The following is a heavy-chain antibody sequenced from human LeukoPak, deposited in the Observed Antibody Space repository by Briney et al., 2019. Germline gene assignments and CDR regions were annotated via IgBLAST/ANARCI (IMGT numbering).Heavy chain of an antibody. Sequence: GGSLRLSCAASGFTFSSYGMHWVRQAPGKGLEWVAVIWYDGSNKYYADSVKGRFTFSRDNSKNTLYLQMNSLRAEDTAVYYCARGSRWSPLDYWGQGTLVTVSS. CDR3: ARGSRWSPLDY. J-gene: IGHJ4*02. CDR1: GFTFSSYG. D-gene: IGHD4-23*01. V-gene: IGHV3-33*01. CDR2: IWYDGSNK.